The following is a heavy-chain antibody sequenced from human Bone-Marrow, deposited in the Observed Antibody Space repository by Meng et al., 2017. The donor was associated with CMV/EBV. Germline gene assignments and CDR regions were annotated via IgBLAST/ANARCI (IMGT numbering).Heavy chain of an antibody. CDR1: GYSISSGYY. CDR2: IYHSGST. D-gene: IGHD2-2*02. V-gene: IGHV4-38-2*02. CDR3: ARVTFKQLLYVQDY. J-gene: IGHJ4*02. Sequence: SETLSRTCTVSGYSISSGYYWGWIRQPPGKGLEWIGSIYHSGSTYYNPSLKSRVTISVDTSKNQFSLKLSSVTAADTAVYYCARVTFKQLLYVQDYWGQGTVVTVSS.